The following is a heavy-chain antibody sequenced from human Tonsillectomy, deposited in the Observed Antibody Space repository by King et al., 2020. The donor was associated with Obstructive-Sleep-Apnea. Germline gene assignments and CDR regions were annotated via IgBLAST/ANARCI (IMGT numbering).Heavy chain of an antibody. V-gene: IGHV1-8*01. J-gene: IGHJ4*02. CDR1: GYTFSTYD. CDR2: MNPNSGNT. D-gene: IGHD1-14*01. CDR3: ARGQTGCDY. Sequence: QLVQSGAEVKKPGASVKVSCKASGYTFSTYDINWVRQAPGQGLEWMGWMNPNSGNTGYAQKFKGRVTMTRSTPITTAYMELSSLTSEDTAVYYCARGQTGCDYWGQGTLVTVSS.